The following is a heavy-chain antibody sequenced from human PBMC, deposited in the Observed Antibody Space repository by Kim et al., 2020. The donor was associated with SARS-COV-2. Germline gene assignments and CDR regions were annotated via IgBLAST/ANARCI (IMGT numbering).Heavy chain of an antibody. D-gene: IGHD3-10*01. CDR3: ARDPRFGELFYSHFDY. CDR2: IKQDGSEK. J-gene: IGHJ4*02. V-gene: IGHV3-7*05. Sequence: GGSLRLSCAASGFTFSSYWMSWVRQAPGKGLEWVANIKQDGSEKYYVDSVKGRFTISRDNAKNSLYLQMNSLRAEDTAVYYCARDPRFGELFYSHFDYWGQGTLVTVSS. CDR1: GFTFSSYW.